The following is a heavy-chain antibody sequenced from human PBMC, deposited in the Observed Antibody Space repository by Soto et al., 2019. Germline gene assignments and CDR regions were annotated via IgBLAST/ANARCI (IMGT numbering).Heavy chain of an antibody. Sequence: EVQLLEFGGGLVQPGGSLRLSCAASGFTFSSYAMSWVRQAPGKGLEWVSAISGSGGSTYYADSVKGRFTISRDNSKNTLYLQMNSLRAEDKAVYYWAILFVTTKGDPDYWGQGTLVTVSS. D-gene: IGHD4-4*01. J-gene: IGHJ4*02. CDR3: AILFVTTKGDPDY. V-gene: IGHV3-23*01. CDR2: ISGSGGST. CDR1: GFTFSSYA.